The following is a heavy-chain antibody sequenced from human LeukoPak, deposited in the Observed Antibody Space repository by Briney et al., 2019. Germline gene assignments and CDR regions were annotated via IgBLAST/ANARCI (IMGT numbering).Heavy chain of an antibody. CDR2: IYHSGRT. J-gene: IGHJ4*02. CDR3: ARQQWLDYYFDY. D-gene: IGHD6-19*01. Sequence: SETLSLTCTVSGYSISSGYYWGWIRQPPGKGLEWIGSIYHSGRTFYNPSLKSRVTISVDTSKNQFSLKLTSVTAADTAVYYCARQQWLDYYFDYWGQGTLVTVSS. V-gene: IGHV4-38-2*02. CDR1: GYSISSGYY.